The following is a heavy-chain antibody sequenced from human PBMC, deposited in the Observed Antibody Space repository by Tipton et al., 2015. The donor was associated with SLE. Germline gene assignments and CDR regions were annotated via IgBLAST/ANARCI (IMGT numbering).Heavy chain of an antibody. Sequence: TLSLTCTVSGGSISSYYWGWIRQPPGKGLEWIGSIYYSGSTYYNPSLRSRVTISVDTSKNQFSLKLSSVTAADTAVYYCARAQRLVRWLDPWGQGTLVTVSS. V-gene: IGHV4-39*07. CDR3: ARAQRLVRWLDP. CDR2: IYYSGST. J-gene: IGHJ5*02. D-gene: IGHD6-13*01. CDR1: GGSISSYY.